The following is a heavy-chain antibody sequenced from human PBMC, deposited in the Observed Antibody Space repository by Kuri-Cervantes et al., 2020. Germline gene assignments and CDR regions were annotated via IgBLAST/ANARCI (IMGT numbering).Heavy chain of an antibody. CDR1: GYTFTDYY. CDR2: INPNNGGT. Sequence: GGSLRLSCKASGYTFTDYYMHWVRQAPGQGLEWMGWINPNNGGTEDALKFQGRVTMTRDTSISTAYLQWSSLKASDTAMYYCARLCRRSSRGWFDPWGQGTLVTVSS. J-gene: IGHJ5*02. CDR3: ARLCRRSSRGWFDP. D-gene: IGHD6-19*01. V-gene: IGHV1-2*02.